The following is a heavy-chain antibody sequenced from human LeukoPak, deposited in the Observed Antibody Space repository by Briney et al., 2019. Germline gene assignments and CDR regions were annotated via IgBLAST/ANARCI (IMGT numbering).Heavy chain of an antibody. D-gene: IGHD2-21*02. Sequence: PGRSLRLSCAASGFTFSSYGMHWVRQAPGKGLEWVAVIWYDGSNKYYADSVKGRFTISRDNSKNTLYLQMNSLRAEDTAVYYCARDRSSGDLDYWGQGTPVTVSS. J-gene: IGHJ4*02. V-gene: IGHV3-33*01. CDR3: ARDRSSGDLDY. CDR1: GFTFSSYG. CDR2: IWYDGSNK.